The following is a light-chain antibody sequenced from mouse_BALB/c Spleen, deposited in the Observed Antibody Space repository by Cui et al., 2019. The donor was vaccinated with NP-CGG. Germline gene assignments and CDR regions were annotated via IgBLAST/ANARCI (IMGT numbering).Light chain of an antibody. CDR1: TGAVTTSNY. CDR3: ALWYSNHWV. V-gene: IGLV1*01. J-gene: IGLJ1*01. Sequence: QAVVTQEPVLHTSPGQTVTVTCRSSTGAVTTSNYANWVQEKPNHLFTGLIGGTNNRAPGVPARFSGSLIGDKAALTITGAQTEDEAIYFCALWYSNHWVFGGGTKLTVL. CDR2: GTN.